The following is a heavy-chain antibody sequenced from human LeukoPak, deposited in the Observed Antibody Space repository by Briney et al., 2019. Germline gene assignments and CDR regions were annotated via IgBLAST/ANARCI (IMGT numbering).Heavy chain of an antibody. CDR1: GFTFSSYS. V-gene: IGHV3-21*04. D-gene: IGHD3-16*01. Sequence: GGSLRLSCAASGFTFSSYSMNWVRQAPGKGLEWVSFISSGSSYIYYADSVKGRFTISRDNAKNSLYLQMNSLRAEDTAVYYCARATFRDYYYYYMDVWGKGTTVTVSS. CDR3: ARATFRDYYYYYMDV. J-gene: IGHJ6*03. CDR2: ISSGSSYI.